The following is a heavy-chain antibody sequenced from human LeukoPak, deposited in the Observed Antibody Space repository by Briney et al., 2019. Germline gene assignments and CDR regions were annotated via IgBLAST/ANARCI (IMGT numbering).Heavy chain of an antibody. D-gene: IGHD3-22*01. CDR1: GYTFTGYY. V-gene: IGHV1-2*02. CDR2: INPNSGGT. Sequence: GASVKVSCKASGYTFTGYYIHWVRQAPRQGLEWMGWINPNSGGTNYAQKFQGRVTMTRDTSISTAYMELSRLRSDDTAVYYCARGDSGGYTYLFNYWGQGTLVTVSS. CDR3: ARGDSGGYTYLFNY. J-gene: IGHJ4*02.